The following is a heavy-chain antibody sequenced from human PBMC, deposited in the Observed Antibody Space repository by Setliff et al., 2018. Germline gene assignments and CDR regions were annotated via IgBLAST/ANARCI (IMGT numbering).Heavy chain of an antibody. V-gene: IGHV4-34*01. J-gene: IGHJ5*02. Sequence: SETLSLTCTVYGGSFSAHYWSWIRQPPGKGLEWIGEISHGGGTNYNPSLKSRVTISIDTSKNLFSLKLTSVTAADTAVYYCATGDVYDSSAFFSDWFDPWGQGTLVTVSS. CDR3: ATGDVYDSSAFFSDWFDP. CDR1: GGSFSAHY. D-gene: IGHD3-22*01. CDR2: ISHGGGT.